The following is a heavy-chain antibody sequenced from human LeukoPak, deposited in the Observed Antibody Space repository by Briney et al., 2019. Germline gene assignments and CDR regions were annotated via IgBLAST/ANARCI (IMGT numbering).Heavy chain of an antibody. CDR3: AREAYDILTGYLYYFDY. J-gene: IGHJ4*02. Sequence: PSETLSLTCTVCGGCISSYYWSWIGQPPGKGLAWMGYIYYSGSTNYNPSLKSRVTISVDTSKNQFSLTLSSVTAADTAVYYCAREAYDILTGYLYYFDYWGQGTLVTVSS. D-gene: IGHD3-9*01. CDR2: IYYSGST. V-gene: IGHV4-59*01. CDR1: GGCISSYY.